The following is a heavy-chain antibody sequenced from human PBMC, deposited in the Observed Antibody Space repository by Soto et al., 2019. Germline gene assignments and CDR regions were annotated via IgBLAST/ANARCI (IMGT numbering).Heavy chain of an antibody. CDR1: GFTFSSYA. Sequence: VQLLESGGGLVQPGGSLRLSCAASGFTFSSYAISWVRQAPGQGLEWMGGIIPIFGTANYAQKFQGRVTITADESTSTAYMELSSLRSEDTAVYYCARGGDTSVGYYYYGMDVWGQGTTVTVSS. V-gene: IGHV1-69*01. CDR2: IIPIFGTA. J-gene: IGHJ6*02. CDR3: ARGGDTSVGYYYYGMDV. D-gene: IGHD5-18*01.